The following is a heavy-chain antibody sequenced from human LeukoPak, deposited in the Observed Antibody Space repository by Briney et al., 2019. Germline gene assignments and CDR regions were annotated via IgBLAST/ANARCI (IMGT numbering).Heavy chain of an antibody. D-gene: IGHD3-22*01. CDR3: ARLSYDSSGYNKFDY. J-gene: IGHJ4*02. CDR1: GGSISSYY. Sequence: PETLSLTCTVPGGSISSYYWSWIRQPAGKGLEWIGRIYTSGSTNYNPSLKSRVTMSVDTSKNQFSLKLSSVTAADTAVYYCARLSYDSSGYNKFDYWGQGTLVTVSS. V-gene: IGHV4-4*07. CDR2: IYTSGST.